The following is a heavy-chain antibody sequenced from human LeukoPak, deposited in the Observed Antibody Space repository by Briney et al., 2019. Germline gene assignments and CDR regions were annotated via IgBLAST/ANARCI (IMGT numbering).Heavy chain of an antibody. CDR3: AKGSDLWFGET. Sequence: GSLRLSCAASGFSFSNYAMNWVRQAPGKGLEWVSVISDSGGSTFYADSVKGRFIISRDNSKSTLYLQMNSLRTEDTAVYYCAKGSDLWFGETWGQGVLVTVSS. J-gene: IGHJ4*02. V-gene: IGHV3-23*01. CDR2: ISDSGGST. D-gene: IGHD3-10*01. CDR1: GFSFSNYA.